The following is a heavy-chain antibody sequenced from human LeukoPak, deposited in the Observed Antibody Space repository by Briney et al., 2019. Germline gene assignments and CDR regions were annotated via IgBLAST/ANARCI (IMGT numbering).Heavy chain of an antibody. CDR3: ANNPGGGYSSSWYPFDY. Sequence: GASVKVSCKASGGTFSSYAISWVRQAPGQGLEWMGGIIPIFGTANYAQKFQGRVTITADESTSTAYMELSSLRSEDTAVYYCANNPGGGYSSSWYPFDYWGQGTLVTVSS. D-gene: IGHD6-13*01. CDR2: IIPIFGTA. CDR1: GGTFSSYA. J-gene: IGHJ4*02. V-gene: IGHV1-69*13.